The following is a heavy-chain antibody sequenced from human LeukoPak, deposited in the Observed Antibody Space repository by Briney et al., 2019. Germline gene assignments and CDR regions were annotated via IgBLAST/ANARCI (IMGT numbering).Heavy chain of an antibody. CDR2: IKQDGSEI. CDR3: AHATAPDAFDI. D-gene: IGHD2-2*01. V-gene: IGHV3-7*01. CDR1: GFTFSSYW. J-gene: IGHJ3*02. Sequence: SGGSLRLSCAASGFTFSSYWMSWVRQAPGKGREWVANIKQDGSEICYVDSVNGRFNISRDNVKNSLYLQMNSLRAEDTAVYYCAHATAPDAFDIWGQRTMVTVSS.